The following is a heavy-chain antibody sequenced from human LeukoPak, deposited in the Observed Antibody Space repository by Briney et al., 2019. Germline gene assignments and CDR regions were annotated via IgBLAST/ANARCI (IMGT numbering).Heavy chain of an antibody. CDR3: ARVGEYDTSSRLGY. V-gene: IGHV3-74*01. CDR1: GFTFSTYW. CDR2: INSDGTNT. J-gene: IGHJ4*02. Sequence: PGGSLRLSCAASGFTFSTYWMHWVRQAPGKGLVWVSRINSDGTNTNYADSVKGRFSISRDNAKNTLYLQLNSLRAEDTAVYYCARVGEYDTSSRLGYWGQGTLVTVSS. D-gene: IGHD6-6*01.